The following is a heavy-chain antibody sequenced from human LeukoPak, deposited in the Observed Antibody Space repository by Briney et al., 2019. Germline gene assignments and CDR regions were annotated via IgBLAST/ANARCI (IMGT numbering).Heavy chain of an antibody. CDR1: GGSISSSSYY. J-gene: IGHJ4*02. CDR3: ARHAWGGDCYWWDY. Sequence: PSETLSLTCTVSGGSISSSSYYWGWIRQPPGKGREWIGSIYYSGSTYYNPSLKSRVTISVDTSKNQFSLKLSSVTGADTAVYYCARHAWGGDCYWWDYWGQGTLVTVSS. CDR2: IYYSGST. D-gene: IGHD2-21*02. V-gene: IGHV4-39*01.